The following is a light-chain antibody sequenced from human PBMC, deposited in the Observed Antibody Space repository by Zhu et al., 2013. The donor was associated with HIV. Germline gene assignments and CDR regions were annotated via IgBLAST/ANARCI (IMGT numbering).Light chain of an antibody. J-gene: IGLJ2*01. CDR3: SSYTSASTIL. V-gene: IGLV2-14*01. CDR1: SSDVGGYDY. CDR2: EVN. Sequence: QSALTQPASVSGSPGQSITISCTGTSSDVGGYDYVSWYQQHPGKVPRVLIYEVNKRPSGVSTRFSGSKSGNTASLTISGIQTDDEADYYCSSYTSASTILFGGGTKVTVL.